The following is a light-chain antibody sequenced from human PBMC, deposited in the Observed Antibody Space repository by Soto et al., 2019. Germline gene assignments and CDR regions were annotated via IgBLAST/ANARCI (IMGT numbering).Light chain of an antibody. J-gene: IGKJ2*01. CDR2: RAS. Sequence: EIVLTQSPGTLSLSPGETDTLSCRASQSVARDLTWYQQKPGQAPSLLISRASTGATGIPDRCSGSGSGTDFTLTINRLAPEDSAVYYCQQHTISMYNCGQGTKLEIK. CDR1: QSVARD. V-gene: IGKV3-20*01. CDR3: QQHTISMYN.